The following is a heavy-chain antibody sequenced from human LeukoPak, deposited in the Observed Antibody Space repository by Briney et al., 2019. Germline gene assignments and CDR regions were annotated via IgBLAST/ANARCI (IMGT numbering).Heavy chain of an antibody. CDR2: ISAYNGNT. D-gene: IGHD2-2*01. J-gene: IGHJ6*03. CDR1: GYTFTSYG. Sequence: ASVKVSCKASGYTFTSYGISWVRQAPGQGLEWMGWISAYNGNTNYAQKLQGRVTMTTDTSTSTAYMELRSLRSDDTAVYYCARDGDLPACSSTSCYVLSYYMDVWGKGTTVTVSS. CDR3: ARDGDLPACSSTSCYVLSYYMDV. V-gene: IGHV1-18*01.